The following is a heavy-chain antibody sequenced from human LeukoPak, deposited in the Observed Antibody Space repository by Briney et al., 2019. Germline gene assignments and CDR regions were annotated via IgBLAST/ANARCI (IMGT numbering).Heavy chain of an antibody. CDR2: IYYSGST. CDR1: GGSISSYY. J-gene: IGHJ4*02. CDR3: ARWGLGDFANFDY. Sequence: PETLSLTCTVSGGSISSYYWSWIRQPPGKGLEWIGYIYYSGSTNYNPSLKGRVTISVDTSKNQFSLKLSSVTAADTAVYYCARWGLGDFANFDYWGQGTLVTVSS. D-gene: IGHD3-16*01. V-gene: IGHV4-59*01.